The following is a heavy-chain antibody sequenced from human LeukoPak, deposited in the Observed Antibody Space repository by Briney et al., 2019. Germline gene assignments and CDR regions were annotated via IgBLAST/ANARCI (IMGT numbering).Heavy chain of an antibody. CDR2: INHSGST. CDR1: GGSFSGYY. Sequence: PSETLSLTCAVYGGSFSGYYWSWIRQPPGKGLEWIGEINHSGSTNYNPSLKSRVTISVDKSKNQFSLKLSSVTAADTAVYYCARVRSSSWYDYWGQGTLVTVSS. CDR3: ARVRSSSWYDY. D-gene: IGHD6-13*01. J-gene: IGHJ4*02. V-gene: IGHV4-34*01.